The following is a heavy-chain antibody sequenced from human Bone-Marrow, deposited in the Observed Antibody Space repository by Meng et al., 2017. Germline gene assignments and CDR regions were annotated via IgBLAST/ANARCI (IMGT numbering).Heavy chain of an antibody. CDR2: ISSSSSYI. CDR1: GFTFSNYA. J-gene: IGHJ4*02. V-gene: IGHV3-21*01. Sequence: GESLKISCAASGFTFSNYAMSWVRQAPGKGLEWVSSISSSSSYIYYADSVKGRFTISRDNAKNSLYLQMNSLRAEDTAVYYCARDGIAAAGTYFDYWGQGTLVTVSS. CDR3: ARDGIAAAGTYFDY. D-gene: IGHD6-13*01.